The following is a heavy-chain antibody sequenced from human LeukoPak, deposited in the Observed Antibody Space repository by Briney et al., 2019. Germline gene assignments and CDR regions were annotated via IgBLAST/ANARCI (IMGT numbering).Heavy chain of an antibody. J-gene: IGHJ4*02. D-gene: IGHD6-6*01. V-gene: IGHV3-48*01. CDR2: ISSSSSTI. Sequence: GGSLRLSCAASGFTFSSYAMNWVRQAPGKGLEWVSYISSSSSTIYYADSVKGRFTISRDNAKNSPYLQMHSLRAEDTAVYYCARAEYSSSYYFDYWGQGALVTVSS. CDR3: ARAEYSSSYYFDY. CDR1: GFTFSSYA.